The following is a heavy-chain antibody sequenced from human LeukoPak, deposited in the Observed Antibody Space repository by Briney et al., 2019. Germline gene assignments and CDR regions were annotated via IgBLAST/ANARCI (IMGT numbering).Heavy chain of an antibody. D-gene: IGHD6-13*01. CDR3: ARGTAYRQQLVPPGY. CDR2: IYTSGST. CDR1: GGSISSYY. J-gene: IGHJ4*02. V-gene: IGHV4-4*07. Sequence: PSETLSLTCTVSGGSISSYYWSWIRQPAGNGLEWIGRIYTSGSTNYNPSLKSRVTMSVDTSKNQFSLKLSSVTAADTAVYYCARGTAYRQQLVPPGYWGQGTLVTVSS.